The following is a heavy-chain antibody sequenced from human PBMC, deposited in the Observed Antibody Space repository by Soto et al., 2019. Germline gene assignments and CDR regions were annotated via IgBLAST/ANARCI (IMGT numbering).Heavy chain of an antibody. V-gene: IGHV4-61*01. CDR3: AREVPEYPSFDY. Sequence: SETLSLTCTVSGGSVSSGSYYWSWIRQPPGKGLEWIGYIYYSGSTNYNPSLKSRVTISVDTSKNQFPLKLSSVTAADTAVYYCAREVPEYPSFDYWGQGTLVTVSS. CDR2: IYYSGST. J-gene: IGHJ4*02. CDR1: GGSVSSGSYY.